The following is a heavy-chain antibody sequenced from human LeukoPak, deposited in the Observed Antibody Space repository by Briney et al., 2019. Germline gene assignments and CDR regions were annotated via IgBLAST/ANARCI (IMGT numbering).Heavy chain of an antibody. CDR1: GFTFSSYA. CDR3: AKETSSSFDY. Sequence: GGSLRLSCAASGFTFSSYAMNWVRQAPGKGLEWVSGIINSGGSTYYADSVKGRFTISRDNSKNTLYLQMNSLRAEDTAVYYCAKETSSSFDYWGQGTLVTVPS. J-gene: IGHJ4*02. D-gene: IGHD6-6*01. CDR2: IINSGGST. V-gene: IGHV3-23*01.